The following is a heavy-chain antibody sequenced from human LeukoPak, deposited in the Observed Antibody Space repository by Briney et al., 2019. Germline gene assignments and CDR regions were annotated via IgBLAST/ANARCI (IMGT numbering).Heavy chain of an antibody. Sequence: PGGSLRLSCAASGFTFSSYSMNWVRQAPGKGLEWVSSISSSSSYIYYADSVKGRFTISRDNAKNSLYLQMNSLRAEDTAVYYCGGELGGIALVWGVMFDYWGQGTLVTVSS. D-gene: IGHD3-10*01. V-gene: IGHV3-21*01. CDR3: GGELGGIALVWGVMFDY. CDR2: ISSSSSYI. CDR1: GFTFSSYS. J-gene: IGHJ4*02.